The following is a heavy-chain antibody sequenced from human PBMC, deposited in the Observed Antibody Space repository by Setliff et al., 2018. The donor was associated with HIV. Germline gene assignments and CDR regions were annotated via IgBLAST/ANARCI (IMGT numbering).Heavy chain of an antibody. CDR1: GASLSSSSHL. Sequence: LSLTCTVSGASLSSSSHLWAWIRQPPGKGLEYIGNIYYTGSTHHNPSLESRVATSVDTSKNQFSLKLSSVTAADTAVYYCARIVRWELVATSTFFYYYMDVWGKGTTVTVSS. CDR3: ARIVRWELVATSTFFYYYMDV. D-gene: IGHD1-26*01. J-gene: IGHJ6*03. CDR2: IYYTGST. V-gene: IGHV4-39*01.